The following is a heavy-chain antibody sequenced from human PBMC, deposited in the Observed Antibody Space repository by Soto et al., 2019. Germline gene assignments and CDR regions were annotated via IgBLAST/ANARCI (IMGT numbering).Heavy chain of an antibody. Sequence: VQLLESGGGLVQPGGSLRLSCAASGFTFSSHAMSWVRQAPGKGLEWVSAISGSGGNTYYADSVKGRFTLSRDNSKXXXXXXXXXXXXXXXXXXXXXXXXXXXXXXXXDVWGQGTTVTVSS. J-gene: IGHJ6*02. CDR1: GFTFSSHA. CDR2: ISGSGGNT. CDR3: XXXXXXXXXXXXDV. V-gene: IGHV3-23*01.